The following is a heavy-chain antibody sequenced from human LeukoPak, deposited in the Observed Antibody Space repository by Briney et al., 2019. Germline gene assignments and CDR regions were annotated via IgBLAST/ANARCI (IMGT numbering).Heavy chain of an antibody. CDR2: INHSGST. Sequence: PSETLSLTCAVYGGSFSGYYWSWIRQPPGKELEWIGEINHSGSTNYNPSLKSRVTISVDTSKNQFSLKLSSVTAADTAVYYCARGKNDYVWGSYRSPFGYWGQGTLVTVSS. CDR1: GGSFSGYY. CDR3: ARGKNDYVWGSYRSPFGY. J-gene: IGHJ4*02. D-gene: IGHD3-16*02. V-gene: IGHV4-34*01.